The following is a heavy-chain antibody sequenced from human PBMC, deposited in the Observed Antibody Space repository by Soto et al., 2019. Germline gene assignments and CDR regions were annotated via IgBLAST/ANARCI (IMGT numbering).Heavy chain of an antibody. D-gene: IGHD2-15*01. CDR3: ARGQYGGNGY. J-gene: IGHJ4*02. CDR2: IKEDGSEK. CDR1: GFTFSSYW. Sequence: EVQLVESGGGLVQPGGSLRLSCAASGFTFSSYWMNWVRQAPGKGLEWVANIKEDGSEKNYVDSVKGRFIISRDNAKESLFLQMNSLRAEDTAVYYCARGQYGGNGYWGQGTLVTVS. V-gene: IGHV3-7*03.